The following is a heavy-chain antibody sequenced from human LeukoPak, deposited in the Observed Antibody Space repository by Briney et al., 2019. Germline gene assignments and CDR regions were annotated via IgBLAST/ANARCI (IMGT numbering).Heavy chain of an antibody. CDR1: GFIFRSYS. Sequence: GGSLRLSCAASGFIFRSYSMNWVRQAPGKGLEWVSSISGSSSYIYYADSMKGRFTISRDNAKNSLYLQMNSLRVEDTAGYYCARDSSGWSHGGYYFDSWGQGTLVTVSS. D-gene: IGHD6-19*01. V-gene: IGHV3-21*01. J-gene: IGHJ4*02. CDR2: ISGSSSYI. CDR3: ARDSSGWSHGGYYFDS.